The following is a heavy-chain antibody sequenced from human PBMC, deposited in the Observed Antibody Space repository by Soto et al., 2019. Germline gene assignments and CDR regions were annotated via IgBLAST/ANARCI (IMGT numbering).Heavy chain of an antibody. Sequence: QVQLQQWGAGLLKPSETLSLTCAVYGGSFSGYYWSWIRQPPGKGLERIGEIHHSGATNYSPSLKSRVTISVDQSKNQFSLKLTSVTAADTAMYYCTKDQTGADAFDIWGQGTMVTVSS. V-gene: IGHV4-34*01. CDR1: GGSFSGYY. CDR2: IHHSGAT. CDR3: TKDQTGADAFDI. J-gene: IGHJ3*02. D-gene: IGHD7-27*01.